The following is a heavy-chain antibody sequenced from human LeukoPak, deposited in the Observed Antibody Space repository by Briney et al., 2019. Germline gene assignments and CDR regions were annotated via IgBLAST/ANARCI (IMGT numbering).Heavy chain of an antibody. CDR1: GFSFSSFS. D-gene: IGHD3-10*01. J-gene: IGHJ4*02. CDR2: ISTSGAAT. V-gene: IGHV3-23*01. CDR3: AKKGYAGQGTYSYYFDY. Sequence: GGSLRLSCAASGFSFSSFSMNWVRQAPGKGLEWVSTISTSGAATYYADSVKGRLTISRDNSKNTLFLQMNSLRADDTAVYYCAKKGYAGQGTYSYYFDYWGQGTLVTVSS.